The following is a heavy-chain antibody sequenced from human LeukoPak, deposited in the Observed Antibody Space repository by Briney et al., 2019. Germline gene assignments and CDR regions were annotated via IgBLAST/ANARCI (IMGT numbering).Heavy chain of an antibody. V-gene: IGHV4-34*01. CDR3: ARARLHNYGSGSYYRNWFDP. J-gene: IGHJ5*02. CDR1: GGSFSGYY. Sequence: SETLSLTCAVYGGSFSGYYWSWIRQPPGKGLEWIGEINHSGSTNYNPSLKSRVTISVDTSKNQFSLKLSSVTAADTAVYYCARARLHNYGSGSYYRNWFDPWGQGTLVTVSS. D-gene: IGHD3-10*01. CDR2: INHSGST.